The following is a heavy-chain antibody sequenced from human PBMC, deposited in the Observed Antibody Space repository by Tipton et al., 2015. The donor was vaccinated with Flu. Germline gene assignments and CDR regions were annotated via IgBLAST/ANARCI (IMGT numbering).Heavy chain of an antibody. CDR2: INHSGST. V-gene: IGHV4-34*01. Sequence: TLSLTCTVSGGSISSYYWSWIRQPPGKGLEWIGEINHSGSTNYNPSLKSRVTISVDTSKNQFSLKLSSVTAADTAVYYCAVNYYYYMDVWGKGTTVTVSS. CDR3: AVNYYYYMDV. CDR1: GGSISSYY. J-gene: IGHJ6*03.